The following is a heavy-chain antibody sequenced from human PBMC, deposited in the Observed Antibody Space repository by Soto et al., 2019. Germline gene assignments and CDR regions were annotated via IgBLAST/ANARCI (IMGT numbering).Heavy chain of an antibody. CDR1: DGSISNFY. CDR2: ISSSGNT. J-gene: IGHJ4*02. D-gene: IGHD3-22*01. V-gene: IGHV4-59*01. CDR3: ARAPMVLTRSYFDS. Sequence: SETLSLTCTVSDGSISNFYWSWIRQPPGKGLEWIGYISSSGNTNYNPSPKSRVSISVDTSKNQFSLNLTSVTAADTGVYHCARAPMVLTRSYFDSWGQGTPVTVSS.